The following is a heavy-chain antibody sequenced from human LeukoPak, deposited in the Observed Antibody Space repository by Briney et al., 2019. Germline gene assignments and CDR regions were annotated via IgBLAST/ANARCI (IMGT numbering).Heavy chain of an antibody. CDR3: ARGGDSWSGYSYGMDV. CDR2: INSDGSST. Sequence: GGSQRLSCAASGFTFSSYWMHWVRQAPGKGLVWVSRINSDGSSTSYADSVKGRFTISRDNAKNTLYLQMNSLRAEDTAVYYCARGGDSWSGYSYGMDVWGQGTTVTVSS. J-gene: IGHJ6*02. D-gene: IGHD3-3*01. CDR1: GFTFSSYW. V-gene: IGHV3-74*01.